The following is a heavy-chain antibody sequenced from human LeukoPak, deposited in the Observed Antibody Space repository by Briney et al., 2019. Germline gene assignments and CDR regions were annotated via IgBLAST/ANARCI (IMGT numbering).Heavy chain of an antibody. CDR2: IYTSGST. CDR1: GGSISSGSYY. Sequence: SETLSLTCTVSGGSISSGSYYWSWIRQPAGKGLEWIGRIYTSGSTNYNPSLKSRVTISVDTSKNQFSLKLSSVTAADTAVYYCARESVKYGDYDYYYYYMDVWGKGTTVTISS. CDR3: ARESVKYGDYDYYYYYMDV. D-gene: IGHD4-17*01. J-gene: IGHJ6*03. V-gene: IGHV4-61*02.